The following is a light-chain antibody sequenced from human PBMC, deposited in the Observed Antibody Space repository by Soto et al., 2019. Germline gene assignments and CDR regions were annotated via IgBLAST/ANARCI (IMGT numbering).Light chain of an antibody. Sequence: EIQMTQSPSTLSASVGDRVTITCRASQSLNNWLAWYQQKPGKAPKLLIYKACSLESGVPSRFSGSGSGTEFTLTISSLQPDDFATYYCQQYNSYSWTFGQGTKVEFK. J-gene: IGKJ1*01. CDR2: KAC. CDR1: QSLNNW. V-gene: IGKV1-5*03. CDR3: QQYNSYSWT.